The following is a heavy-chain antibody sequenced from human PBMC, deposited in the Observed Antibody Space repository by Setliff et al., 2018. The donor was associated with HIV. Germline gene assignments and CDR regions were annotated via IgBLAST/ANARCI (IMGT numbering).Heavy chain of an antibody. CDR3: TRELAVPGTSFFDY. J-gene: IGHJ4*02. CDR2: IRGKRGKAYGGTT. V-gene: IGHV3-49*04. Sequence: GGSLRLSCTDSGFTFGDYAMTWVRQAPGKGLEWVGFIRGKRGKAYGGTTEYATSVKGRFTISRDESKSIAYLEMNSLKTEDTAVYYCTRELAVPGTSFFDYWGQGTLVTVSS. D-gene: IGHD6-19*01. CDR1: GFTFGDYA.